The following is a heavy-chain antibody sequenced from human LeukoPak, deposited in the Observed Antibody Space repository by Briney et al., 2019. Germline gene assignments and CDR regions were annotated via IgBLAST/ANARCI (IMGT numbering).Heavy chain of an antibody. Sequence: SETLSLTCAVYGGSFSGYYWSWIRQPPGKGLEWIGEINHSGSPNYNPSLKSRVTISVDTSKDQFSLKLSSVTAADTAVYYCARVYDGYAFRWAFDIWGQGTMVTVSS. D-gene: IGHD5-24*01. CDR3: ARVYDGYAFRWAFDI. CDR1: GGSFSGYY. J-gene: IGHJ3*02. CDR2: INHSGSP. V-gene: IGHV4-34*01.